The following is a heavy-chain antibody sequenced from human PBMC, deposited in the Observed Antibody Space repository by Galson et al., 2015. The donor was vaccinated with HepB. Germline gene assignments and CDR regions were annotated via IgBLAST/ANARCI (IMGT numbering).Heavy chain of an antibody. V-gene: IGHV3-30*18. CDR1: GFNFNRYG. CDR2: ISYDGKRR. J-gene: IGHJ4*02. Sequence: SLRLSCAASGFNFNRYGTHWVRQAPGKGLEWVAVISYDGKRRNYGDSAKGRFIISRDNSRNTLSIEMNLLRVEDTAVYYCAKGGVAYSGASGGGHYGGGGTLGAVS. CDR3: AKGGVAYSGASGGGHY. D-gene: IGHD5-12*01.